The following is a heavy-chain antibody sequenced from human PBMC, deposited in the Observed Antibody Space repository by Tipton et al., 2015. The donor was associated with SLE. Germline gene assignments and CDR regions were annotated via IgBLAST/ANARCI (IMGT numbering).Heavy chain of an antibody. CDR3: ATDIKTTYRFDY. D-gene: IGHD1/OR15-1a*01. CDR2: IYSGGNT. V-gene: IGHV3-53*05. Sequence: SLRLSCAASGITVSDIYMNWVRQAPGKGLEWVSVIYSGGNTYHADSVKGRFTISRDNSKNTIYLQMSSLRADDTAVYYCATDIKTTYRFDYWGQGTLVTVSS. J-gene: IGHJ4*02. CDR1: GITVSDIY.